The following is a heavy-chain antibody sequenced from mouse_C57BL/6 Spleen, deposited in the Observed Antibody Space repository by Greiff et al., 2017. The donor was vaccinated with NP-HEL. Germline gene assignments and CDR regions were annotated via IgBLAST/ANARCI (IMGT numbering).Heavy chain of an antibody. J-gene: IGHJ3*01. Sequence: QVQLQQSGPELVKPGASVKISCKASGYAFSSSWMNWVKQRPGKGLEWIGRIYPGDGDTNYNGKFKGKATLTADKSSSTAYMQLSSLTSEDSAVYFCASSRPIYPWFAYWGQGTLVTVSA. D-gene: IGHD6-5*01. CDR2: IYPGDGDT. CDR3: ASSRPIYPWFAY. CDR1: GYAFSSSW. V-gene: IGHV1-82*01.